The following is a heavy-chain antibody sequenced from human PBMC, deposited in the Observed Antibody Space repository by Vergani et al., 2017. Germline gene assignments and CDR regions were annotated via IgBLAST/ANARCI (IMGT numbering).Heavy chain of an antibody. CDR1: VFTLSNYN. D-gene: IGHD4-23*01. V-gene: IGHV3-30*02. J-gene: IGHJ4*02. CDR2: IQFDESNQ. Sequence: QVQLVESGGGVVQRGGSLRLSCATSVFTLSNYNMQWIRQGPGKGLEFVAFIQFDESNQYYADSVKGRFTISRDFSKNTLYLQMNSQRTDDTATYYCAKHFGGKGIDYWGQGTQVIVSS. CDR3: AKHFGGKGIDY.